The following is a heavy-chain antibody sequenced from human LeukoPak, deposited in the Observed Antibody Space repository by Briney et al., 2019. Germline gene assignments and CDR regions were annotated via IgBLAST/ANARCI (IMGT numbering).Heavy chain of an antibody. CDR1: GYSFTSYW. V-gene: IGHV5-10-1*01. Sequence: GESLKISCKGSGYSFTSYWISWVRQMPGKGLEWMGRIDPSDSYTNYGPSFQGHVTISADKSISTAYLQWSSLKASDTAMYYCARDYGDYFDYWGQGTLVTVSS. D-gene: IGHD4-17*01. CDR3: ARDYGDYFDY. J-gene: IGHJ4*02. CDR2: IDPSDSYT.